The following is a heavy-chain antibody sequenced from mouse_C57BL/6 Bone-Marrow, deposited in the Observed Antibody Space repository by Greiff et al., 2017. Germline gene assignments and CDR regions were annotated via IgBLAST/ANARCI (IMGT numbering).Heavy chain of an antibody. J-gene: IGHJ4*01. CDR1: GFNIKNTY. V-gene: IGHV14-3*01. Sequence: VQLKESVAELVRPGASVKLSCTASGFNIKNTYMHWVKQRPEQGLEWIGRIDPANGNPKYAPKFQGKATITADTSSNTAYLQLSSLTSDDTAIYYCARRLPLSAMDYWGQGTSVTVSS. CDR2: IDPANGNP. D-gene: IGHD2-2*01. CDR3: ARRLPLSAMDY.